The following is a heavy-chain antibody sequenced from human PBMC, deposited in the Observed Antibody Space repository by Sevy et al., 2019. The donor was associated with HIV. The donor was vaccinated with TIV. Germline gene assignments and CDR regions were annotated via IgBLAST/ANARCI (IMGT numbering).Heavy chain of an antibody. CDR1: GFTFSSYS. D-gene: IGHD6-13*01. V-gene: IGHV3-21*04. CDR3: AKPYDLAAAGTREPLYYYYGMDV. CDR2: ISSSSSYI. Sequence: GGSLRLSCAASGFTFSSYSMNWVRQAPGKGLEWVSSISSSSSYIYYADSVKGRFTISRDNAKNSLYLQMNSLRAEDTAVYYCAKPYDLAAAGTREPLYYYYGMDVWGQGTTVTVSS. J-gene: IGHJ6*02.